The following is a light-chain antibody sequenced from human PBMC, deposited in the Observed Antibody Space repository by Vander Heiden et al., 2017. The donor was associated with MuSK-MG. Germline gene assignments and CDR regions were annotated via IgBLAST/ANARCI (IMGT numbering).Light chain of an antibody. V-gene: IGKV1-33*01. J-gene: IGKJ2*02. CDR1: QDISNY. CDR2: DAS. Sequence: DIQMTQSPSSLSASEGDRVTITCQASQDISNYLNWYQQKPGKAPKLLIYDASNLETGVPSRFSGSGSGTDFTFTISSLQPEDIATYYCQQDDNLPRTFGPGTKVXIK. CDR3: QQDDNLPRT.